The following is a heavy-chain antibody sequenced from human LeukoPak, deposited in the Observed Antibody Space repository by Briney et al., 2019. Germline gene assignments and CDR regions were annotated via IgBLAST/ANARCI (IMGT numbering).Heavy chain of an antibody. Sequence: GGSLRLSCAASGFTFSSYAMGWVRQAPGKGLEWVSAISGSGGSTYYADSVKGRFTIPRDNSKNTLYLQMNSLRAEDTAVYYCAKDQPYYDSSGYYYSSFDYWGQGTLVTVSS. V-gene: IGHV3-23*01. J-gene: IGHJ4*02. CDR1: GFTFSSYA. CDR3: AKDQPYYDSSGYYYSSFDY. CDR2: ISGSGGST. D-gene: IGHD3-22*01.